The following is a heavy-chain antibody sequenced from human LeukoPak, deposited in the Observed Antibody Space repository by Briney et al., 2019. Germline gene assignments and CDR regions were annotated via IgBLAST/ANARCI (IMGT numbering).Heavy chain of an antibody. Sequence: SETLSLTCAVYVGSFSGYYWSWIRQPPAKGLEWIGEINHSGSTNYNPSLKSPGTISVDTSKNKFSLKPSSVNAADTAVYYCARGVVVTAILYYYYYMDVWGKGTTVTVSS. CDR3: ARGVVVTAILYYYYYMDV. CDR2: INHSGST. V-gene: IGHV4-34*01. CDR1: VGSFSGYY. D-gene: IGHD2-21*02. J-gene: IGHJ6*03.